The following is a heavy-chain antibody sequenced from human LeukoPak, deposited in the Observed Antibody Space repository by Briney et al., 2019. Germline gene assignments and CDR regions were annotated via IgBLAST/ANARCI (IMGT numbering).Heavy chain of an antibody. V-gene: IGHV3-20*04. Sequence: PGGSLRLSCAASGFTFDDYGMSWVRQAPGKGLEWVSGINWNGGSTGYADSVKGRFTISRDNAKNSLYLQMNSLRAEDTALYYCAREAENDYSGTGYYMDVWGKGTTVTVSS. D-gene: IGHD4-11*01. CDR2: INWNGGST. CDR3: AREAENDYSGTGYYMDV. J-gene: IGHJ6*03. CDR1: GFTFDDYG.